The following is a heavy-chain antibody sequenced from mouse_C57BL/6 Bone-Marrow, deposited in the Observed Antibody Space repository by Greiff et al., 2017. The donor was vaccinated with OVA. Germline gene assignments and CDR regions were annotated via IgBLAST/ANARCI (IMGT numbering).Heavy chain of an antibody. V-gene: IGHV5-12*01. CDR2: ISNGGGST. D-gene: IGHD1-1*01. Sequence: EVKVVESGGGLVQPGGSLKLSCAASGFTFSDYYMYWVRQTPEKRLEWVAYISNGGGSTYYPDTVKGRFTISRDNAKNTLYLQMSRLKSEDTAMYYCARSYLDYFDYWGQGTTLTVSS. CDR1: GFTFSDYY. CDR3: ARSYLDYFDY. J-gene: IGHJ2*01.